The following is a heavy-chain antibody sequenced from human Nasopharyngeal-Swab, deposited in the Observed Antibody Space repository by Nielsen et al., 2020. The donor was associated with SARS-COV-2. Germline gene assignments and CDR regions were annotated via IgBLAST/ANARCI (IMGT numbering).Heavy chain of an antibody. CDR3: ARVDTAMVSYYYYGMDV. Sequence: WVRQAPGQGLEWMGIINPSGGSTSYAQKFQGRVTMTRDTSTSTAYMELSSLRSEDTAVYYCARVDTAMVSYYYYGMDVWGQGTTVTVSS. V-gene: IGHV1-46*01. J-gene: IGHJ6*02. D-gene: IGHD5-18*01. CDR2: INPSGGST.